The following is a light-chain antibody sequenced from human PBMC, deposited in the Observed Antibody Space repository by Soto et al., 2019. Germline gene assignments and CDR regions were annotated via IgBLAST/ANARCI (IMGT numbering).Light chain of an antibody. CDR1: PSVSGSN. CDR3: QQRSIWPLT. V-gene: IGKV3-11*01. J-gene: IGKJ5*01. Sequence: EVVVTQSPGTLSLSKRERATLSCRASPSVSGSNLAWYQQKPGQAPRLVIYGASNRATGIPARFSGSGSGTDFTLTISSLEAEDFAVYYCQQRSIWPLTFGQGTRLEIK. CDR2: GAS.